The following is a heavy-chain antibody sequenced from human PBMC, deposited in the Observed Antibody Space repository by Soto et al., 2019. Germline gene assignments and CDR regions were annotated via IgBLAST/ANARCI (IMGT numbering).Heavy chain of an antibody. V-gene: IGHV1-69*13. Sequence: SVKVSCKASGGTFSSYAISWVRQAPGQGLEWMGGIIPIFGTANCAQKFQGRVTITADESTSTAYMELSSLRSEDTAVYYCARGGATVTHFDYWGQGTLVTVSS. CDR2: IIPIFGTA. CDR1: GGTFSSYA. D-gene: IGHD4-17*01. J-gene: IGHJ4*02. CDR3: ARGGATVTHFDY.